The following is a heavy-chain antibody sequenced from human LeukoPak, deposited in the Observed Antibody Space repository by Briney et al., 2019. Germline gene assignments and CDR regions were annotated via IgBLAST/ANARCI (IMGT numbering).Heavy chain of an antibody. CDR3: ARSDCSSTSCWQAWFDP. V-gene: IGHV4-31*01. D-gene: IGHD2-2*01. CDR1: GGSISSGGYY. CDR2: IYYNGNT. Sequence: SETLSLTCTVSGGSISSGGYYWSWIRQHPGTGLEWIGSIYYNGNTYYNPSLKSQVTVSVDTSRTQFSLRLSSVTAADTAVYYCARSDCSSTSCWQAWFDPWGQGTLVTVSS. J-gene: IGHJ5*02.